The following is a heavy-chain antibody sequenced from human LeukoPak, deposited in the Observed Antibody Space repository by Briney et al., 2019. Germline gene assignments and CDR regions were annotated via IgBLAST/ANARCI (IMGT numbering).Heavy chain of an antibody. J-gene: IGHJ5*02. CDR1: GYTFTSYY. CDR3: ARGGVVVAATSVLTPNWFDP. D-gene: IGHD2-15*01. Sequence: ASVKASCKASGYTFTSYYMHWVRQAPGQGLEWMGMINPSGGSTSYAQKFQGRVTMTRDTSTSTVYMELSSLRSEDTAVYYCARGGVVVAATSVLTPNWFDPWGQGTLVTVSS. CDR2: INPSGGST. V-gene: IGHV1-46*01.